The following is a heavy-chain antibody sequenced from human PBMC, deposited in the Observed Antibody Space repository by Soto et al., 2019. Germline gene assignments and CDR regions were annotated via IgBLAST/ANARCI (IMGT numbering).Heavy chain of an antibody. CDR3: PRAGPYYYAWRMDV. CDR2: LHSGGDT. V-gene: IGHV3-53*04. D-gene: IGHD3-10*01. CDR1: GIPVSSNY. J-gene: IGHJ6*02. Sequence: EVQLVESGGGLVQPGGSLRLSCVASGIPVSSNYMTWVRQAPGKGLEWVSVLHSGGDTYYANSVKGRFTISRHDSTNTLFLQMNSLDAEDRAVYYCPRAGPYYYAWRMDVWGQGTTVTVCS.